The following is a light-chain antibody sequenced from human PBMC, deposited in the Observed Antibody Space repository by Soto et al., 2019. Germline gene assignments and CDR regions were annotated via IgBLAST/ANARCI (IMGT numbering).Light chain of an antibody. CDR3: QHYQSSRFT. V-gene: IGKV1-5*01. CDR2: DAS. J-gene: IGKJ2*01. CDR1: QTISNW. Sequence: DIQMTQSPSTLSASVGDRVDITCRASQTISNWVAWYQQRPGKAPKLLIYDASTLGSGVPSRFSGSGSETEFTLTISSLQPDDCATYYCQHYQSSRFTFGQGTKLEI.